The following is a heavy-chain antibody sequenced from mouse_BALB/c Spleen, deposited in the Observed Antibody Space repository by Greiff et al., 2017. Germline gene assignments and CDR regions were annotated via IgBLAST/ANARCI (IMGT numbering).Heavy chain of an antibody. CDR3: AREKSYRYDAMDY. Sequence: LVKTGASVKISCKASGYSFTGYYMHWVKQSHGKSLEWIGYISCYNGATSYNQKFKGKATFTVDTSSSTAYMQFNSLTSEDSAVYYCAREKSYRYDAMDYWGQGTSVTVSS. CDR1: GYSFTGYY. V-gene: IGHV1S34*01. D-gene: IGHD2-14*01. J-gene: IGHJ4*01. CDR2: ISCYNGAT.